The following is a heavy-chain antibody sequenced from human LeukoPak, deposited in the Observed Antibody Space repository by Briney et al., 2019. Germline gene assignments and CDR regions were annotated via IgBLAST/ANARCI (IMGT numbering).Heavy chain of an antibody. J-gene: IGHJ6*03. CDR3: ARDPGIVGATMGGAPYYYYYMDV. CDR1: GYTFIGYY. CDR2: INPNSGGT. D-gene: IGHD1-26*01. Sequence: ASVKVSCKASGYTFIGYYMHWVRQAPGQGLEWKGWINPNSGGTNYAQKFQGRVTMTRDTSISTAYMELSRLRSDDTAVYYCARDPGIVGATMGGAPYYYYYMDVWGKGTTVTVSS. V-gene: IGHV1-2*02.